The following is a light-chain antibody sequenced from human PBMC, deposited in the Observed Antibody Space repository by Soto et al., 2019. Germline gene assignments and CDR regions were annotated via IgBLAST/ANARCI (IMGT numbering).Light chain of an antibody. J-gene: IGLJ2*01. CDR3: LLYYGGAQR. CDR1: SGAVTTGNY. V-gene: IGLV7-43*01. Sequence: QAVVTQESSLTVSPGGTVTLTCASSSGAVTTGNYPTWFQQKPGQAPRSLIYTTNHKYSWTPARFSGSLLGDKAALTLSGVQPEDEADYYCLLYYGGAQRFGGGTKLTVL. CDR2: TTN.